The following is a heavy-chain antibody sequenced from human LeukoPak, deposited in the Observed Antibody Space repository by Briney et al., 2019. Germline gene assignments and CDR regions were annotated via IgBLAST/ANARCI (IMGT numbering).Heavy chain of an antibody. V-gene: IGHV3-30*03. CDR1: GFTFSSYG. CDR2: ISYDGSNK. J-gene: IGHJ4*02. CDR3: ASLGPFTPNVNFDY. D-gene: IGHD1-1*01. Sequence: QPGGSLRLSCAASGFTFSSYGMHRVRQAPGKGLEWVAVISYDGSNKYYADSVKGRFTISRDNSKNTLYLQMNSLRAEDTAVYYCASLGPFTPNVNFDYWGQGTLVTVSS.